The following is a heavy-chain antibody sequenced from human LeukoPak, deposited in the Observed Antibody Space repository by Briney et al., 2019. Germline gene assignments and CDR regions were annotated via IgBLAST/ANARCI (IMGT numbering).Heavy chain of an antibody. J-gene: IGHJ6*02. D-gene: IGHD5-18*01. CDR2: ISYDGSNK. Sequence: GRSLRLSCAASGFTFSSYAMHWVRQAPGKGLEWVAVISYDGSNKYYADSVKGRFTISRDNSKNTLYLQMNSLRAEDTAVYYCARVDTAMVIYYYYYGMDVWGQGTTVTVSS. CDR3: ARVDTAMVIYYYYYGMDV. V-gene: IGHV3-30-3*01. CDR1: GFTFSSYA.